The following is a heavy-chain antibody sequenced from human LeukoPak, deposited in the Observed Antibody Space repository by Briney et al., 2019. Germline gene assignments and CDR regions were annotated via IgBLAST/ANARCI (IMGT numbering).Heavy chain of an antibody. Sequence: PGGSLRLSCAAPGFTFSSYSMNWVRQAPGKGLEWVSSISSSSSYIYYADSVKGRFTISRDNAKNSLYLQMNSLRAEDAAVYYCARDFGRSGSYQTFDYWGQGTLVTVSS. CDR1: GFTFSSYS. V-gene: IGHV3-21*01. D-gene: IGHD1-26*01. CDR2: ISSSSSYI. J-gene: IGHJ4*02. CDR3: ARDFGRSGSYQTFDY.